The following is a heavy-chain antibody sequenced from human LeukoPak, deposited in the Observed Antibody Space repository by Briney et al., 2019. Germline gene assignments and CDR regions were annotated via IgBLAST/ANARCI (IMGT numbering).Heavy chain of an antibody. CDR3: ARDPNSVALFDY. D-gene: IGHD6-19*01. Sequence: GRSPRLSCAASGFTFSSYGMHWVRQAPGKGLEWVAVIWYDGSNKYYADSVKGRFTISRDNSKNTLYLQMNSLRAEDTAVYYCARDPNSVALFDYWGQGTLVTVSS. V-gene: IGHV3-33*01. CDR1: GFTFSSYG. CDR2: IWYDGSNK. J-gene: IGHJ4*02.